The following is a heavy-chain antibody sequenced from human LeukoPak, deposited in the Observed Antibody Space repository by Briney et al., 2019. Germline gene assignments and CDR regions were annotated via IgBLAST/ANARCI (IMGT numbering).Heavy chain of an antibody. CDR3: ARSRSMFGELITHYPFQH. CDR2: MNPNSGNT. CDR1: VYTFTSYD. Sequence: ASVKVSCEASVYTFTSYDINWVRQATGQGLEWMGWMNPNSGNTGYAQKFQGRVTITRNTSISTAYMELSSLRSEDTAVYYCARSRSMFGELITHYPFQHWGQGTLVTVSS. V-gene: IGHV1-8*03. D-gene: IGHD3-10*02. J-gene: IGHJ1*01.